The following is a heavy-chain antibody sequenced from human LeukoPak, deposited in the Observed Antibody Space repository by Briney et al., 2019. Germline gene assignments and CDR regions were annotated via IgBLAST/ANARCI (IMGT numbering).Heavy chain of an antibody. CDR1: GYTFTSYY. CDR2: INPSGGST. CDR3: ARVAVRGVIGMDV. D-gene: IGHD3-10*01. Sequence: GASVKVSCKASGYTFTSYYIHWVRQAPGQGLEWMGIINPSGGSTSYAQRFQGRVTMTRDMSTSTVYMELSSLRSEDTAVYYCARVAVRGVIGMDVWGKGTTVTVSS. V-gene: IGHV1-46*01. J-gene: IGHJ6*03.